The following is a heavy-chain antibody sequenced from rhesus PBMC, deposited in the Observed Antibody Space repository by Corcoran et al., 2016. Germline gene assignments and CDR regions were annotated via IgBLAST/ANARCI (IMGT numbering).Heavy chain of an antibody. D-gene: IGHD2-21*01. Sequence: QVQLQESGPGLVKPSETLSLTCTVSGGSISDSYYWNWIRQPPGKGLGWRGRMSGDDGSPNYNPSLRRRVTSSKGTSKNQFSLKLSSGTAADTAVYYCAREVVAMGFDYWGQGVLVTVSS. V-gene: IGHV4-173*01. CDR2: MSGDDGSP. CDR3: AREVVAMGFDY. J-gene: IGHJ4*01. CDR1: GGSISDSYY.